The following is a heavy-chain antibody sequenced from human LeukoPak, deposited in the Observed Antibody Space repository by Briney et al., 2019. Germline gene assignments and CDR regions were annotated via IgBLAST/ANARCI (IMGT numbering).Heavy chain of an antibody. D-gene: IGHD1-26*01. CDR3: AKVLLGTTYYFDY. Sequence: PGGSLRLSCAASGFTFSSYGMHWVRQAPGKGLEWVAVISNDGSNKYYADSVKGRFTIPRDNSKNTLYLQMNSLRVEDTAVYYCAKVLLGTTYYFDYWGQGTLVTVSS. J-gene: IGHJ4*02. CDR2: ISNDGSNK. CDR1: GFTFSSYG. V-gene: IGHV3-30*18.